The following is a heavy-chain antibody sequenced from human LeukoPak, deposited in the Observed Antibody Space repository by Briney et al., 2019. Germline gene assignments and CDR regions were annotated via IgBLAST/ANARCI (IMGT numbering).Heavy chain of an antibody. Sequence: SETLSLTCADYGGSFSGYYWSWIRQPPGKGLEWIGEINHSGSTNYNPSLKSRVTISVDTSKNQFSLKLSSVTAADTAVYYCARDPGIDYYFDYWGQGTLVTVSS. CDR3: ARDPGIDYYFDY. CDR2: INHSGST. V-gene: IGHV4-34*01. D-gene: IGHD3-9*01. J-gene: IGHJ4*02. CDR1: GGSFSGYY.